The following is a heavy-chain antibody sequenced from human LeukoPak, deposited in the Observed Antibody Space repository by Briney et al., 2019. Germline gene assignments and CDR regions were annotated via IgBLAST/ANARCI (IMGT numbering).Heavy chain of an antibody. Sequence: PGGSLRLSCAASGFTFSSYSMNWVRQAPGKGLEWVSSISSSSSYIYYADSVKGRLTISRDNAKNSLYLQMNSLRAEDTAVYYCARDSFGGSYPNWFDPWGQGTLVTVSS. D-gene: IGHD1-26*01. J-gene: IGHJ5*02. CDR2: ISSSSSYI. V-gene: IGHV3-21*01. CDR1: GFTFSSYS. CDR3: ARDSFGGSYPNWFDP.